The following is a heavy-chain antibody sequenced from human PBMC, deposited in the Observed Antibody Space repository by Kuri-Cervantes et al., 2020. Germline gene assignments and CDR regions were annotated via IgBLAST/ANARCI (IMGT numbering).Heavy chain of an antibody. Sequence: GESLKISCAASGFTFSSYSMNWVRQAPGKGLEWVSSISSSSSYIYYAGSVKGRFTISRDNAKNSLYLQMNSLRAEDTAVYYCARVGDYYDSSGSYYYGMDVWGQGTTVTVSS. V-gene: IGHV3-21*01. CDR3: ARVGDYYDSSGSYYYGMDV. CDR1: GFTFSSYS. J-gene: IGHJ6*02. D-gene: IGHD3-22*01. CDR2: ISSSSSYI.